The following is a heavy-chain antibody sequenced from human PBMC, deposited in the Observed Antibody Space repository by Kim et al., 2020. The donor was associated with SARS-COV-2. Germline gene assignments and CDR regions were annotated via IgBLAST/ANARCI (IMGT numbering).Heavy chain of an antibody. J-gene: IGHJ5*02. CDR1: GYTFTGYY. D-gene: IGHD3-22*01. CDR3: ARGYYYDSSGYYEDWFDP. CDR2: INPNSGGT. Sequence: ASVKVSCKASGYTFTGYYMHWVRQAPGQGLEWMGWINPNSGGTNYAQKFQGWVTMTRDTSISTAYMELSRLRSDDTAVYYCARGYYYDSSGYYEDWFDPWGQGTLVTVSS. V-gene: IGHV1-2*04.